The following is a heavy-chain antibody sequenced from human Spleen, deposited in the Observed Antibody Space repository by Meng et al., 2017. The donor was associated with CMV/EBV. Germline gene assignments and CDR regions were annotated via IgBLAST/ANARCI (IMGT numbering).Heavy chain of an antibody. Sequence: GGSLRLSCLASEFTLSGYWMGWVRQAPGKGLEWVANIKQDGSEKHYVDSVKGRFTISRDNAKKSLYLQMNSLRAEDTAVYYCASTWDSQQMGLNYWGQGTLVTVSS. V-gene: IGHV3-7*01. J-gene: IGHJ4*02. CDR1: EFTLSGYW. CDR2: IKQDGSEK. D-gene: IGHD1-26*01. CDR3: ASTWDSQQMGLNY.